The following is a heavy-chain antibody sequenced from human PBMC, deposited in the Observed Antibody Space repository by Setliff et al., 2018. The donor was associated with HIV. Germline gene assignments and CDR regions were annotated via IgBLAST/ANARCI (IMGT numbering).Heavy chain of an antibody. CDR1: GGSMSTYY. Sequence: SETLSLTCTVSGGSMSTYYWSWIRQPPGKGLEWIGYIYTSGSTNYNPSLKSRVTISVDTSKNQFSLKLSSVTAADTAVYYCAREHFWSGYYSYDAFGIWGQGTMVTVSS. V-gene: IGHV4-4*08. D-gene: IGHD3-3*02. J-gene: IGHJ3*02. CDR3: AREHFWSGYYSYDAFGI. CDR2: IYTSGST.